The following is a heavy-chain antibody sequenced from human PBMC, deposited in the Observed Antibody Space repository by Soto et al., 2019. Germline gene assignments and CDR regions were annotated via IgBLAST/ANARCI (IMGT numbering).Heavy chain of an antibody. CDR3: ARDGGYCSGGSCYLRGFDP. V-gene: IGHV4-59*01. Sequence: PSETLSLTCTVSVGSISSYYWSWIRQPPGKGLEWIGYIYYSGSTNYNPSLKSRVTISVDTSKNQFSLKLSSVTAADTAVYYCARDGGYCSGGSCYLRGFDPWGQGTLVTVS. CDR2: IYYSGST. J-gene: IGHJ5*02. CDR1: VGSISSYY. D-gene: IGHD2-15*01.